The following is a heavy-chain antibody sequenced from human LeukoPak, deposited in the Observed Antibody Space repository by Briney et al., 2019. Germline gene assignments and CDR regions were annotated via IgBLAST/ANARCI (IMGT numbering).Heavy chain of an antibody. Sequence: SETLSLTCTVSGGSISSYYWSWIRQPPGKGLEWIWYIYYSGSTNYNPSLKSRVTISVDTSKNQFSLKLSSVTAADTAVYYCARHRGPRGPFDYWGQGTLVTVSS. CDR1: GGSISSYY. D-gene: IGHD3-10*01. J-gene: IGHJ4*02. CDR2: IYYSGST. CDR3: ARHRGPRGPFDY. V-gene: IGHV4-59*08.